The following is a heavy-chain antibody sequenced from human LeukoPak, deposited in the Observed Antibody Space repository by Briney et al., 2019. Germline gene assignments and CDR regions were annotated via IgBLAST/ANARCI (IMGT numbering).Heavy chain of an antibody. Sequence: ASVKVSCKAPGFTFNHYGFSWVRQAPGQGLEWMGWISAYSGITNYAQRFRGRLTVTTDTSTSTVYMELRSLRSDDTAIYYCARGGLSTEAHGLDVWGQGATVTVSS. CDR2: ISAYSGIT. V-gene: IGHV1-18*01. J-gene: IGHJ6*02. CDR1: GFTFNHYG. D-gene: IGHD3-16*01. CDR3: ARGGLSTEAHGLDV.